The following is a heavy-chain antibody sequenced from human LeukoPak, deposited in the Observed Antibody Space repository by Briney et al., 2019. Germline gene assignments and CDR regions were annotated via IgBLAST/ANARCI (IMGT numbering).Heavy chain of an antibody. CDR1: GFTFSSYA. CDR2: ISGSGDNT. J-gene: IGHJ4*02. V-gene: IGHV3-23*01. Sequence: GGSLRLSCAASGFTFSSYAMSWVRQAPGKGLERVSGISGSGDNTYYADSVKGRFTISRDNSRNTLYVQVNSLGTEDTAAYYCAKGSYYDSSGSFYFDYWGQGTLVTVSS. D-gene: IGHD3-22*01. CDR3: AKGSYYDSSGSFYFDY.